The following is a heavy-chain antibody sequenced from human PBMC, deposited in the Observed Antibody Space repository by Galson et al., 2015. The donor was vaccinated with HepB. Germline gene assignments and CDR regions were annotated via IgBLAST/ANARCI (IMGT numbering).Heavy chain of an antibody. Sequence: QSGAEVKKPGESLKISCKGSGYSFTNYWIGWVRQMPGKGLEWMGIIYPVDSDTRYRPSFQGQVTISADKSISTAYLQLSSLKASDTAMYYCARRGYCSGGSCRSGAFDIWGQGTMVTVSS. V-gene: IGHV5-51*01. CDR3: ARRGYCSGGSCRSGAFDI. D-gene: IGHD2-15*01. CDR2: IYPVDSDT. J-gene: IGHJ3*02. CDR1: GYSFTNYW.